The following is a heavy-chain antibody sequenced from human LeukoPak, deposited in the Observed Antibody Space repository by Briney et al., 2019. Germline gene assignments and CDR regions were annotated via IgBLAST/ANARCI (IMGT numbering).Heavy chain of an antibody. Sequence: SETLSLTCTVSGGSISSSSYYWGWIRQPPRKGLECIGSIYYSGSTYYNPSLKSRVTISVDTSKNQFSLKLSSVTAADTAVYYRARPIPGYYYYYMDVWGKGTTVTVSS. CDR1: GGSISSSSYY. D-gene: IGHD2-2*02. J-gene: IGHJ6*03. V-gene: IGHV4-39*01. CDR2: IYYSGST. CDR3: ARPIPGYYYYYMDV.